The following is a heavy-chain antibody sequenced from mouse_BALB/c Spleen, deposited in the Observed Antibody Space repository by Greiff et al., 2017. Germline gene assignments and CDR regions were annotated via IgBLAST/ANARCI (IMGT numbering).Heavy chain of an antibody. CDR3: ARKGLRRYFDV. CDR1: GFTFSSYA. D-gene: IGHD2-4*01. J-gene: IGHJ1*01. Sequence: EVKVVESGGGLVKPGGSLKLSCAASGFTFSSYAMSWVRQSPEKRLEWVAEISSGGSYTYYPDTVTGRFTISRDNAKNTLYLEMSSLRSEDTAMYYCARKGLRRYFDVWGAGTTVTVSS. CDR2: ISSGGSYT. V-gene: IGHV5-9-4*01.